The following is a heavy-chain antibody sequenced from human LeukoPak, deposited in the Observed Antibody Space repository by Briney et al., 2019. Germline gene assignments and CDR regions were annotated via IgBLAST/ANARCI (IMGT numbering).Heavy chain of an antibody. J-gene: IGHJ3*02. D-gene: IGHD5-18*01. Sequence: GGSLRLSCAASGFTFSNYALHWVRQAPGKGLEWVGRIKGKSDGGTTDYAAPVKGRFTISRDDSKNTLYLQMSSLKTEDTAVYYCTTEGYTYGYHAVDMWGQGTMVTVSS. V-gene: IGHV3-15*01. CDR1: GFTFSNYA. CDR2: IKGKSDGGTT. CDR3: TTEGYTYGYHAVDM.